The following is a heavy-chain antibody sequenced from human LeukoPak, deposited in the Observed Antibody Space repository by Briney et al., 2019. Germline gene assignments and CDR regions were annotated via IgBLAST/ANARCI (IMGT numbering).Heavy chain of an antibody. V-gene: IGHV3-23*01. CDR1: GFTLISYA. D-gene: IGHD6-19*01. CDR3: AMAVIGSGWTLDY. J-gene: IGHJ4*02. CDR2: ISGSGGRT. Sequence: GGSLILSCAASGFTLISYAMSWVRQAPGKGLEWVSTISGSGGRTSYADSVKGRFTISRDNSKNTLSLQVNSLRVEDTAVYYCAMAVIGSGWTLDYWGQGTLVTVSS.